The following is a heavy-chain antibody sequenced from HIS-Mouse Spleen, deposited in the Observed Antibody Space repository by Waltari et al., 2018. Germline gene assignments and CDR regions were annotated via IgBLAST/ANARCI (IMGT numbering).Heavy chain of an antibody. D-gene: IGHD3-10*01. CDR1: GFTFSSNY. CDR3: ARHYYYGSGSYYFDY. J-gene: IGHJ4*02. CDR2: IYRAGSK. Sequence: EVQLVETGGGLIQPGGSLRLSCAASGFTFSSNYMSWVRHAPGKGLEGVSVIYRAGSKSYAESVKGRLPVSRDNSKNTLYRQMNSLRAEDTAVYYCARHYYYGSGSYYFDYWGQGTLVTVSS. V-gene: IGHV3-53*02.